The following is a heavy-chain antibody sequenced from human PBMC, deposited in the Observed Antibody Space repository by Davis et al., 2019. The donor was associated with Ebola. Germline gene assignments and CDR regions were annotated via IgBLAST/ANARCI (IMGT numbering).Heavy chain of an antibody. D-gene: IGHD6-6*01. Sequence: GESLKISCAASGFTFSSYAMSWVRQAPGKGLEWVSAISGSGGSTYYADSVKGRFTISRDNSKNTLYLQMNSLRAEDTAVYYCARVRSIAARGAFDIWGQGTMVTVSS. CDR1: GFTFSSYA. CDR3: ARVRSIAARGAFDI. V-gene: IGHV3-23*01. J-gene: IGHJ3*02. CDR2: ISGSGGST.